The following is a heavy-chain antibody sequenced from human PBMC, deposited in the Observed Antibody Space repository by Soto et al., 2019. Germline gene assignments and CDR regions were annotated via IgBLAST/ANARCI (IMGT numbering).Heavy chain of an antibody. CDR2: ISWNSANI. V-gene: IGHV3-9*01. Sequence: EVQLVESGGGLVQPGRSLRLSCAASGFTFDDYAMHWVRQVPGNGLEWVSAISWNSANIGYADSVKGRFTISRDNAKRSLYLQMNSLRPEDTALYYGARDLLGGEHPFYNNMDFWGQGTTVTVSS. CDR1: GFTFDDYA. CDR3: ARDLLGGEHPFYNNMDF. D-gene: IGHD1-1*01. J-gene: IGHJ6*02.